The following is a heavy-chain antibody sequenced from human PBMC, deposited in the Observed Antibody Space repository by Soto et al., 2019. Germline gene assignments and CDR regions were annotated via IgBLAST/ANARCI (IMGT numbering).Heavy chain of an antibody. V-gene: IGHV4-30-4*01. Sequence: PSETLSLTCTVSGGSISSGDYYWSWIRQPPGKGLEWIGYIYYSGSTYYNPSLKSRVTISVDTSKNQFSLKLSTVTAADTAVYYCARESSSRYSWFDPWGQGTLVTVSS. CDR3: ARESSSRYSWFDP. CDR1: GGSISSGDYY. J-gene: IGHJ5*02. CDR2: IYYSGST. D-gene: IGHD6-13*01.